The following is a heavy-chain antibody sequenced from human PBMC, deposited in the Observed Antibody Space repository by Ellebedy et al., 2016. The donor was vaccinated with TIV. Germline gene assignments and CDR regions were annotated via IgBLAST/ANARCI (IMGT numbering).Heavy chain of an antibody. CDR3: ARTTVPWGRAGRLGWLDP. J-gene: IGHJ5*02. V-gene: IGHV2-26*01. Sequence: SGPTLVKPTETLTLTCTVFVFSLSNPRMGVSWIRQPPGKALEWLAHIFSNDEKSYRTSLKNRLTISKDTSKSQVVLTVTNTDPVDTATYYCARTTVPWGRAGRLGWLDPWGQGTLVTVSS. CDR2: IFSNDEK. CDR1: VFSLSNPRMG. D-gene: IGHD1-1*01.